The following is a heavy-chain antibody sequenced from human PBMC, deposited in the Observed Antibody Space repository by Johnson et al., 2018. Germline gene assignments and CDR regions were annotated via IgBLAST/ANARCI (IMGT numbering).Heavy chain of an antibody. J-gene: IGHJ3*02. D-gene: IGHD2-2*01. CDR1: GFTFRSYG. CDR3: AKGVVLMEYQDPFDI. V-gene: IGHV3-30*18. CDR2: ISYDGSNK. Sequence: QVQLGQAGGSVVQPGRSLRLSCAASGFTFRSYGMHWVRQAPGKGLEWVAVISYDGSNKYYADSVKGRFPISRDNSKKTLYLQMNSLSAEDTAVYYCAKGVVLMEYQDPFDIWGQGTMVTVSS.